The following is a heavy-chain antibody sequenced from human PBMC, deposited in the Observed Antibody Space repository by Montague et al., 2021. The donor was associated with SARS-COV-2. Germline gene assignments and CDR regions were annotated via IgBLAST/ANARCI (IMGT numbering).Heavy chain of an antibody. D-gene: IGHD3-10*01. CDR1: GGSISGDCYY. Sequence: SETLSLTCSVPGGSISGDCYYWVWLPPRPGKGLEWLGSICFTGSRTPTQYLRSRTTLSIDQSQNQFYLNFSAVTAADTAFYFRVKEMVRPGDWFDPWGQGTQVTVSS. CDR3: VKEMVRPGDWFDP. V-gene: IGHV4-39*07. J-gene: IGHJ5*02. CDR2: ICFTGSR.